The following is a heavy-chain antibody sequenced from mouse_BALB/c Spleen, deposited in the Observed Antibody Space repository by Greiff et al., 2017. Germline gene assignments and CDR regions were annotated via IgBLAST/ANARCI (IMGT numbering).Heavy chain of an antibody. Sequence: EVQLKESGAELVRPGALVKLSCKASGFNIKDYYMHWVKQRPEQGLEWIGWIDPENGNTIYDPKFQGKASITADTSSNTAYLQLSSLTSEDTAVYYCARGDGNYGFAYWGQGTLVTVSA. CDR3: ARGDGNYGFAY. V-gene: IGHV14-1*02. CDR1: GFNIKDYY. J-gene: IGHJ3*01. CDR2: IDPENGNT. D-gene: IGHD2-1*01.